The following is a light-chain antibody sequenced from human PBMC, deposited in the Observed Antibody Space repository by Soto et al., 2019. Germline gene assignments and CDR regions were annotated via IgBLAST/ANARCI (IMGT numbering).Light chain of an antibody. CDR3: SSYTSSSTLVV. Sequence: QSVLTQPASVSGSPGQSITLSCTGTTSDLGGYNYVSWYQQHPGKAPKLMIYDVINRPSGVSDRFSGSKSANTASLTISGLQAEDEADYYCSSYTSSSTLVVFGRGTKLTVL. V-gene: IGLV2-14*01. CDR2: DVI. J-gene: IGLJ2*01. CDR1: TSDLGGYNY.